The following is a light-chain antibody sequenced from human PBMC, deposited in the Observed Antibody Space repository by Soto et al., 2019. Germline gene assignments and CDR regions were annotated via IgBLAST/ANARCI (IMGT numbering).Light chain of an antibody. CDR2: DAF. J-gene: IGKJ1*01. Sequence: EKVMTQSPATLSVSPGERATLSCRASENVKTRLAWYQQKSGQAPSLLIYDAFTRATGIPARCSGSASGTTFTLTSISLQAEDSAGYYCYQNDGWACTFGRGTKVEIK. CDR1: ENVKTR. CDR3: YQNDGWACT. V-gene: IGKV3-15*01.